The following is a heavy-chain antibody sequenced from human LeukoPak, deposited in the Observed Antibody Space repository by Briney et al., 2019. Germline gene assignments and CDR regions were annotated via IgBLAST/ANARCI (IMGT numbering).Heavy chain of an antibody. CDR2: IYSDNT. Sequence: GGSLRLSCTVSGFTVSSNSMSWVRQAPGKGLEWVSFIYSDNTHYSDSVKGRFTISRDNSKNTLYLQMNSLRAEDTAVYYCAKDRRWELLLDYWGQGTLVTVSS. V-gene: IGHV3-66*03. CDR3: AKDRRWELLLDY. J-gene: IGHJ4*02. D-gene: IGHD1-26*01. CDR1: GFTVSSNS.